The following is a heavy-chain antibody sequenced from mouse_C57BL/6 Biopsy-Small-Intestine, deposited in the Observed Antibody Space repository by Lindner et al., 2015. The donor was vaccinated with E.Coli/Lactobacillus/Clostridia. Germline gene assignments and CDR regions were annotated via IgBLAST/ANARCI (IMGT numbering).Heavy chain of an antibody. D-gene: IGHD2-2*01. Sequence: VQLQESGPGLVRPGSSVKMSCEASGYTFTDFNMHWVRQTHGKGLEWIGYINPKSGGTTYKQKFKGVATLTVDKSSSTAYMELRSLTSEDSAVYYCTMNGYDADYWGQGTTLTVSS. J-gene: IGHJ2*01. CDR1: GYTFTDFN. CDR2: INPKSGGT. CDR3: TMNGYDADY. V-gene: IGHV1-22*01.